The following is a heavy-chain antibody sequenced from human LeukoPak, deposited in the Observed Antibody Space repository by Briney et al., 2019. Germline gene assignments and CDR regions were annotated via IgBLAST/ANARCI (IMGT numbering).Heavy chain of an antibody. CDR1: VGSFSSSSYY. J-gene: IGHJ3*02. CDR3: ARLKSRLAPFDI. D-gene: IGHD3-9*01. Sequence: SETLSLTCTVSVGSFSSSSYYWGWIRQPPGKGLEWIGSMYYSGSTYYNPSLKSRVTISVDTSKNQSSLKLRSVTAADTAVYYCARLKSRLAPFDIWGQGTMVTVSS. V-gene: IGHV4-39*01. CDR2: MYYSGST.